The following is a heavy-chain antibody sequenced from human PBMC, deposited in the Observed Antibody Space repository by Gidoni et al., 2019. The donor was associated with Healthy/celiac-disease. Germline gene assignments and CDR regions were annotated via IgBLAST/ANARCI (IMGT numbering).Heavy chain of an antibody. J-gene: IGHJ4*02. CDR3: ARETAGPFDY. CDR1: GFTFRSYG. CDR2: IWYDGSNK. Sequence: QVQLVESGGGVVQPGRSLRLSCAASGFTFRSYGMHWVRQAPGKGLEWVAVIWYDGSNKYYADSVKGRFTISRDNSKNTLYLQMNSLRAEDTAVYYCARETAGPFDYWGQGTLVTVSS. D-gene: IGHD6-13*01. V-gene: IGHV3-33*01.